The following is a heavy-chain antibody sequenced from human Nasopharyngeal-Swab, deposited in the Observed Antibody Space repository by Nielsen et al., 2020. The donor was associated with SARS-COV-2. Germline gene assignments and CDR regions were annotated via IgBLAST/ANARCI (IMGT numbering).Heavy chain of an antibody. V-gene: IGHV3-30*04. CDR2: ISYDGSNK. J-gene: IGHJ4*02. CDR1: GFTFSSYA. CDR3: ARVGYYYDSSGYYPHFDY. D-gene: IGHD3-22*01. Sequence: GGSLRLSCAASGFTFSSYAMHWVRQAPGKGLEWVAVISYDGSNKYYADSVKGRFTISRDNSKNTLYLQMNSLRAEDTAVYDCARVGYYYDSSGYYPHFDYWGQGTLVTVSS.